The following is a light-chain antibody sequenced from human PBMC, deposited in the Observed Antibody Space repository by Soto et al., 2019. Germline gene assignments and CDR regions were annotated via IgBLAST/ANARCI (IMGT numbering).Light chain of an antibody. V-gene: IGKV2-28*01. CDR1: QSLLHSNGYNY. CDR2: LGS. J-gene: IGKJ1*01. Sequence: DIVMNQSPLSLPVTPGEPASISCRSSQSLLHSNGYNYLDWYLQKPGQSPQLLIYLGSNRASGVPDRFSGSGSGTDFTLKISRVEAEDVGIYYCMQALQSPRTFGQATKVAIK. CDR3: MQALQSPRT.